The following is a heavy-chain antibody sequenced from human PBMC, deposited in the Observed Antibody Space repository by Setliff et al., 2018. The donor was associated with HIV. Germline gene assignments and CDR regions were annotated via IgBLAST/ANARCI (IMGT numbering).Heavy chain of an antibody. CDR3: ARGTTLNVVPDAFDI. D-gene: IGHD4-17*01. Sequence: PSETLSLTCTVTGYSISSGYYWAWIRQPPGKGLEWIGYIYHAGNTYYNPSLKSRVPISVDTSKNQISLRLNSLTAADTAVYYCARGTTLNVVPDAFDIWGQGTMVTVSS. V-gene: IGHV4-38-2*02. CDR1: GYSISSGYY. J-gene: IGHJ3*02. CDR2: IYHAGNT.